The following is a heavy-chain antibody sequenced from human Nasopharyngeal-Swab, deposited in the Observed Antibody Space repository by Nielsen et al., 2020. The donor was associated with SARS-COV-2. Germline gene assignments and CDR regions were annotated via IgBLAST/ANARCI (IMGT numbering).Heavy chain of an antibody. D-gene: IGHD1-26*01. Sequence: SPSRSCAGSGFTFRCYWMHWLRHAPEKWMERISRINSDGSSTSYADSVKGRFTISRDNAKNTLYLQMNSLRAEDTAVYYCASGMYSGSYLSYQESDYWGQGTLVTVSS. CDR1: GFTFRCYW. CDR3: ASGMYSGSYLSYQESDY. CDR2: INSDGSST. V-gene: IGHV3-74*01. J-gene: IGHJ4*02.